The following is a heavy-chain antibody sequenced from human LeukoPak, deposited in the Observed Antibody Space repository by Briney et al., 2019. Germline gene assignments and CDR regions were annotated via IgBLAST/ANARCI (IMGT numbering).Heavy chain of an antibody. J-gene: IGHJ5*02. D-gene: IGHD1-14*01. Sequence: PSETLSLTCTVSGGSISSGGYYWSWIRQHPGKGLEWIGYIYYSGSTYYNPSLKSRVTISVDTSKNQFSLKLSSVTAADTAVYYCARDTQTRYLGWFDPWGQGTLVTVSS. CDR3: ARDTQTRYLGWFDP. V-gene: IGHV4-31*03. CDR2: IYYSGST. CDR1: GGSISSGGYY.